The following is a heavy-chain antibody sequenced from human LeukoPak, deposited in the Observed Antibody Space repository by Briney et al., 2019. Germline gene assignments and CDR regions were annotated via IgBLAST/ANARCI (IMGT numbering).Heavy chain of an antibody. Sequence: RPGGSLRLSCAASGFTFDDYTMHWVRQAPGKGLEWVSLISWDGGSTYYADSVKGRFTISRDNSKNSLYLRMNSLRTEDTALYYCAKDFPYCSSTSCYPDAWGQGTLVTVSS. D-gene: IGHD2-2*01. V-gene: IGHV3-43*01. CDR3: AKDFPYCSSTSCYPDA. CDR2: ISWDGGST. J-gene: IGHJ5*02. CDR1: GFTFDDYT.